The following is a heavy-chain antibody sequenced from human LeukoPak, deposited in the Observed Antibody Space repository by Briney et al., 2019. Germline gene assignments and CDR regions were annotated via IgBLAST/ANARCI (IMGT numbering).Heavy chain of an antibody. V-gene: IGHV4-39*01. CDR3: ARHRAAQLSKFDF. J-gene: IGHJ4*02. CDR2: IYHNGET. CDR1: GGSISTSTSYY. D-gene: IGHD1-1*01. Sequence: PSETLSLTCNVSGGSISTSTSYYWGWIRQPPGKGLDWIGSIYHNGETSYSPSLTGRLTISVDTSKNQFSLRLRSVTAADTAVYYCARHRAAQLSKFDFRGQGALVTVSS.